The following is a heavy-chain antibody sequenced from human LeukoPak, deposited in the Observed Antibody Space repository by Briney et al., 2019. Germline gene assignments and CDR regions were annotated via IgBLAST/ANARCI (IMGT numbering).Heavy chain of an antibody. D-gene: IGHD3-22*01. CDR1: GGSISSGSYY. V-gene: IGHV4-61*02. J-gene: IGHJ5*02. Sequence: PSETLSLTCTVSGGSISSGSYYWSWIRQPAGKGLEWIGRIYTSGSTNYNPSLKSRVTISVDTSKNQFSLKLSSVTAADTAVYYCARPYDSSAYYYLWGQGTLVTVSS. CDR2: IYTSGST. CDR3: ARPYDSSAYYYL.